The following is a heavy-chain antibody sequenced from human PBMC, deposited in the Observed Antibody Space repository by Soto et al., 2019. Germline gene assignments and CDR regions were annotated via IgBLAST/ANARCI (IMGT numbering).Heavy chain of an antibody. J-gene: IGHJ4*02. CDR2: IDWDDDK. D-gene: IGHD4-17*01. V-gene: IGHV2-70*04. CDR1: GFSLSSKGMR. CDR3: ARSPGGSTVATYFFDY. Sequence: SGPTLVNPTHPLTLTCTFSGFSLSSKGMRVSWIRQPPGKALEWLARIDWDDDKFYSPSLRTRLTISKDTSKNQVVLTMTNVDPKDTATDYCARSPGGSTVATYFFDYWGQGTLVTVSS.